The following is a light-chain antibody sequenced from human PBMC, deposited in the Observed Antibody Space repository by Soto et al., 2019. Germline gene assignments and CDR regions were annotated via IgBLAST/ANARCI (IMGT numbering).Light chain of an antibody. J-gene: IGKJ3*01. CDR3: QQYSNWPPFT. CDR2: GAS. Sequence: EVVLTQSPATLSVSPGERATLSCRASQSVSSDLAWYQQKPGQAPRLLIYGASTRATGIPARFSGSGSGTDFTLTISSLQSEDFAVYYCQQYSNWPPFTFGPGTKGDIK. V-gene: IGKV3-15*01. CDR1: QSVSSD.